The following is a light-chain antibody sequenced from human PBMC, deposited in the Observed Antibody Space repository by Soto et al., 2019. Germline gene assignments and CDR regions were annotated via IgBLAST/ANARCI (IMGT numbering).Light chain of an antibody. J-gene: IGLJ3*02. CDR2: VDS. CDR1: NIGSKS. CDR3: QVWDSSSDHRV. Sequence: SYELTQPPSVSVAPGQTARITCGGTNIGSKSVHWYQQKPGQAPVLVVYVDSDRTSGIPDRFSGSNPGNTATLTISRVEAGDEADYYCQVWDSSSDHRVFGGGTKLTVL. V-gene: IGLV3-21*02.